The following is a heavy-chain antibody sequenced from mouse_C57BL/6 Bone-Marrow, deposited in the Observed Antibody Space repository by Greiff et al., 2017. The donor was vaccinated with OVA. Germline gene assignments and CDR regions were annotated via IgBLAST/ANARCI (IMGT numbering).Heavy chain of an antibody. J-gene: IGHJ2*01. Sequence: VKVVESGAELVKPGASVKISCKASGYAFSNYWMNWVKQRPGKGLEWIGQIYPGDGDINYNGKFKGKATLTADKSSSTAYMHFSSLTSEDSAVYFCARGAYWGQGTTLTVSS. CDR1: GYAFSNYW. V-gene: IGHV1-80*01. CDR3: ARGAY. CDR2: IYPGDGDI.